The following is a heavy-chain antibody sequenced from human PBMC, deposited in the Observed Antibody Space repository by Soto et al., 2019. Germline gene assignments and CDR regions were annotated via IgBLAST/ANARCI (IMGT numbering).Heavy chain of an antibody. D-gene: IGHD5-18*01. Sequence: QITLKESGPTLVKPTQTLTLTCTFSGFSLSTSGVGVGWIRQPPGKALEWLALIYWDDDKRYSPSLKSRLTITQDTSKNQVVLTMTNMDPVDTATYYCAHRFRTAMAFDYWGQGTLVTVSS. CDR3: AHRFRTAMAFDY. J-gene: IGHJ4*02. V-gene: IGHV2-5*02. CDR1: GFSLSTSGVG. CDR2: IYWDDDK.